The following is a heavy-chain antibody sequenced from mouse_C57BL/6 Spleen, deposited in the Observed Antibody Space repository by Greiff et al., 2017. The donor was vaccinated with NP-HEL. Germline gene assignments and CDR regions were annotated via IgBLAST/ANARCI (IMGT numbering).Heavy chain of an antibody. J-gene: IGHJ2*01. CDR1: GFSLTSYA. D-gene: IGHD2-4*01. V-gene: IGHV2-9-1*01. CDR2: IWTGGGT. CDR3: ARTTYYDYDGNYFDY. Sequence: VKLVESGPGLVAPSQSLSITCTVSGFSLTSYAISWVRQPPGKGLEWLGVIWTGGGTNYNSALKSRLSISKDNSKSQVFLKMNSLQTDDTARYYCARTTYYDYDGNYFDYWGQGTTLTVSS.